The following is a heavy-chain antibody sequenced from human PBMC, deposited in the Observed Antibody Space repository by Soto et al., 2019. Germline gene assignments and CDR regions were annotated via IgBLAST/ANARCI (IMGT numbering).Heavy chain of an antibody. CDR2: IYWNDDT. CDR1: GFSLTTSGVG. V-gene: IGHV2-5*01. D-gene: IGHD3-10*01. Sequence: QITLKASGPTLVKPTQTLTLTCTLSGFSLTTSGVGVGWLRQPPGKALEWLALIYWNDDTLYSPSLQSRLTITKDTSKNQVVLTMANMDPVDTCTYYCAHRRGFGEFLFDQGGQGTMVTVSA. J-gene: IGHJ4*02. CDR3: AHRRGFGEFLFDQ.